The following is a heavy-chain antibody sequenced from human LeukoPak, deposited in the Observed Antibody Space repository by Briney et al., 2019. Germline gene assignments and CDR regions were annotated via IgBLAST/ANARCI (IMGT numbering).Heavy chain of an antibody. Sequence: GESLKTSFQGSGYRYTSHWLGRVRQMPGKGLEGMGIIYPGDSDTKYSPSLQGQVTISADKSVNTAYLQWGRLKASDTAMYYCARLAGSSWYNGMDVWGQGTTVIVSS. CDR2: IYPGDSDT. J-gene: IGHJ6*02. D-gene: IGHD6-13*01. CDR3: ARLAGSSWYNGMDV. CDR1: GYRYTSHW. V-gene: IGHV5-51*01.